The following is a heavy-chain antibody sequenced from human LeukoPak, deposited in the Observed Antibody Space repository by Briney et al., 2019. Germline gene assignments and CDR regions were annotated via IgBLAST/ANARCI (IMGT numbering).Heavy chain of an antibody. J-gene: IGHJ3*02. V-gene: IGHV1-18*01. CDR3: ARDVGFWSGYPDAFDI. CDR1: GYTLTSYG. D-gene: IGHD3-3*01. Sequence: ASVKVSCKASGYTLTSYGISWVRQAPGQGLEWMGWISPYNGNTNYAQKLQDRVTMTTDTSTSTAYMELRSLRSDDTAVYYCARDVGFWSGYPDAFDIWGQGTMVTVSS. CDR2: ISPYNGNT.